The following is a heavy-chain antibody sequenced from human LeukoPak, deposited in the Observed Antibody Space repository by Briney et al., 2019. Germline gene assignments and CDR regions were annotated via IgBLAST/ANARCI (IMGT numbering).Heavy chain of an antibody. CDR2: IHNSGDKT. D-gene: IGHD2-21*01. V-gene: IGHV3-23*01. CDR3: AKESGGDWGYFKY. Sequence: GGSLRLSCAASGITFGTYAMTWVRQAPGKGLEWVSSIHNSGDKTFYSDSVRGRFTISRDNSKSTVYLQMNSLRADDTALYYCAKESGGDWGYFKYWGQGILVTVSS. J-gene: IGHJ4*02. CDR1: GITFGTYA.